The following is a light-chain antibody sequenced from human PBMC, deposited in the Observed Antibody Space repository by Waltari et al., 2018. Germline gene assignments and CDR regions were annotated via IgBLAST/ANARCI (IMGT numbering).Light chain of an antibody. J-gene: IGKJ5*01. CDR3: QQYENLPIT. CDR2: DAS. Sequence: DIQMTQSPSSLSAFVADRVTITCQASQDIDNFLNWYQQKSGQAPKLLIYDASNLETGVSSRFIGSASGTDFTLTITSLQPEDIATYYCQQYENLPITFGQGTRLEIK. CDR1: QDIDNF. V-gene: IGKV1-33*01.